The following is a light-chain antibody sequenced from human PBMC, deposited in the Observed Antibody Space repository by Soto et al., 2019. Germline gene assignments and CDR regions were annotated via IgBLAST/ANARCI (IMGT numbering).Light chain of an antibody. CDR3: EAWDDSLIGVL. V-gene: IGLV7-46*01. Sequence: QAVVTQEPSLTVSPGGTVTLTCDSSTGAVTSGHYPYWIQQKPGQAPRTLIYDTSNKHSWTPARFSGFLLGGKAALTLSDAQPEDEADYYCEAWDDSLIGVLFGGGTKLTVL. CDR1: TGAVTSGHY. J-gene: IGLJ2*01. CDR2: DTS.